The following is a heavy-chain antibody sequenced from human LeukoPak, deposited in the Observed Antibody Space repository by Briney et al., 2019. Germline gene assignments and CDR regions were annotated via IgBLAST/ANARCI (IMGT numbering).Heavy chain of an antibody. J-gene: IGHJ4*02. CDR3: AKMAPPSNPYDY. D-gene: IGHD3-3*02. Sequence: GGSLRLSCAASGFTSSSYALNWVRQAPGKGLEWVATVSGSGDRMYHADSVKGRFTISRDNSKNTLYLQMNSLRAEDTAVYYCAKMAPPSNPYDYWGQGTLVTVSS. CDR2: VSGSGDRM. CDR1: GFTSSSYA. V-gene: IGHV3-23*01.